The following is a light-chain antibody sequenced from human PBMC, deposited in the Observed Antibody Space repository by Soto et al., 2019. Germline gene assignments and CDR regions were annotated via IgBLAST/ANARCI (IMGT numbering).Light chain of an antibody. CDR1: QSINNRY. CDR2: GAS. CDR3: QQFGSSPGFT. J-gene: IGKJ3*01. Sequence: EIVLTQSPGTLSLSPGERATLSCRASQSINNRYLAWYQQKPGQAPRLLIYGASSRATGIPDRFSGSGSGTDFTLTISRLEPEDFEVYYCQQFGSSPGFTFGPGTKVDMK. V-gene: IGKV3-20*01.